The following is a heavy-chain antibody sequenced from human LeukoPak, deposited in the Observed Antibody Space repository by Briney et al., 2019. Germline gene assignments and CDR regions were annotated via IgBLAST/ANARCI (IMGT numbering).Heavy chain of an antibody. V-gene: IGHV3-66*04. J-gene: IGHJ5*02. CDR2: IYSGGST. D-gene: IGHD6-13*01. Sequence: GGSLRLSCAASGFTVSSNYMSWVRQAPGKGLEWVSVIYSGGSTYYADSVKGRFTTSRDNSKNTLYLQMDSLRAEDTAVYYCARHGNSYSSSWYVWMYNWFDPWGQGTLVTVSS. CDR1: GFTVSSNY. CDR3: ARHGNSYSSSWYVWMYNWFDP.